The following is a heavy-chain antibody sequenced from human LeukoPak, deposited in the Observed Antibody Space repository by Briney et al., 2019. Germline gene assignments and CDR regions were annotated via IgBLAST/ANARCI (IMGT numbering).Heavy chain of an antibody. V-gene: IGHV4-59*12. CDR1: GGSISGYY. J-gene: IGHJ3*02. D-gene: IGHD3-3*01. Sequence: SETLSLTCTVSGGSISGYYWSWSRQPPGKGVEWIGNLYYMRGAWYKSSLKSRVTTSVDTSRNEFSLKLSSVTAADTAVYYCARVAPPHEIWSGPGAFDIWGQGTMVTVSS. CDR3: ARVAPPHEIWSGPGAFDI. CDR2: LYYMRGA.